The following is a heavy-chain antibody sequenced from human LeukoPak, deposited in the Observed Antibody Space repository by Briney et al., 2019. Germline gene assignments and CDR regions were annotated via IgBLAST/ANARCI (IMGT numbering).Heavy chain of an antibody. CDR1: GFTFSGHW. CDR2: IKQDGSEK. D-gene: IGHD1-26*01. V-gene: IGHV3-7*01. CDR3: ARDLRELRY. J-gene: IGHJ4*02. Sequence: GGSLRLSCAASGFTFSGHWMSWVRQAPGKGLEWVANIKQDGSEKYYVDSVKGRFTISRDNAKNSLYLQMNSLRAEDTAVYYCARDLRELRYWGQGTLVTVSS.